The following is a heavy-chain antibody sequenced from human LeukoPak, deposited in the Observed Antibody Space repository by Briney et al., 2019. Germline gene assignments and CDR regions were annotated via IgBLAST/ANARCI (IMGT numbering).Heavy chain of an antibody. J-gene: IGHJ4*02. CDR2: IYYSGST. V-gene: IGHV4-39*01. CDR1: GGSINSSSYY. Sequence: ASETLSLTCTVSGGSINSSSYYWGWIRQPPGKGLEWIGSIYYSGSTYYNPSLKSRVTISVDTSKNQFSLKLSSVTAADTAVYYCARHRTRPTNGYFDYWGQGTLVTVSS. CDR3: ARHRTRPTNGYFDY. D-gene: IGHD1-1*01.